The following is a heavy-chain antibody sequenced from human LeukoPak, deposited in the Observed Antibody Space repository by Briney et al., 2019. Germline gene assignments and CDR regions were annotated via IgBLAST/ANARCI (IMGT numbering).Heavy chain of an antibody. CDR2: LNRSESS. J-gene: IGHJ6*02. CDR3: ARGSWQISGSYYREGYYGMDV. CDR1: GEFFSGYY. Sequence: DTLTLTCAVCGEFFSGYYWSWIRQPTGKALEWIGALNRSESSNYNPSLKSRVTISVDTSKNLLSLKLSSVTAADTAVYSCARGSWQISGSYYREGYYGMDVWGQGTTVTVSS. V-gene: IGHV4-34*01. D-gene: IGHD3-10*01.